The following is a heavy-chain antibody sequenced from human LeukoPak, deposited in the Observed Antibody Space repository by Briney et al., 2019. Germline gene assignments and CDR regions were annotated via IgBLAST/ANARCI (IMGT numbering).Heavy chain of an antibody. CDR2: IIPILGTA. J-gene: IGHJ3*02. CDR3: ARVARRVGAFDI. CDR1: GGTFSSYA. V-gene: IGHV1-69*05. D-gene: IGHD6-6*01. Sequence: SVKVSCKASGGTFSSYAISWVRQAPGQGLEWMGGIIPILGTANYAQKFQGRVTITTDESTSTAYMELSSLRSEDTAVYYCARVARRVGAFDIWGQGTMVTVSS.